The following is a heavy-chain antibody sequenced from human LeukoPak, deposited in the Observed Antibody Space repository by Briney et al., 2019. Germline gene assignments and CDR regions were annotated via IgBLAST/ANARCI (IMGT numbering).Heavy chain of an antibody. CDR3: ARDNWNDDGYDY. Sequence: GGSLRLSCAASGFTFSSYDMQWVRHATGKGLGWVSAIGTAGDTSYPGSVKGRFTISRGNAKNSLYLQMNSLRAGDTAVYYCARDNWNDDGYDYWGQGTLVTVSS. CDR1: GFTFSSYD. D-gene: IGHD1-1*01. V-gene: IGHV3-13*01. J-gene: IGHJ4*02. CDR2: IGTAGDT.